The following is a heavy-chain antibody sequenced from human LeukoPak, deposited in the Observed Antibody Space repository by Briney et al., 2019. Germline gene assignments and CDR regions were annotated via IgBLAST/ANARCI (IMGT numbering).Heavy chain of an antibody. Sequence: GGSLRLSCAASGFTFSSCAMSWVRQAPGKGLEWVSAISDSGGSTYDADSVKGRFTISRDNSKNTLYLQMNSLRAEDTAVYYCAKDTSIGRYCTNGVCSPFDYWGQGTLVTVSS. CDR2: ISDSGGST. V-gene: IGHV3-23*01. CDR3: AKDTSIGRYCTNGVCSPFDY. J-gene: IGHJ4*02. D-gene: IGHD2-8*01. CDR1: GFTFSSCA.